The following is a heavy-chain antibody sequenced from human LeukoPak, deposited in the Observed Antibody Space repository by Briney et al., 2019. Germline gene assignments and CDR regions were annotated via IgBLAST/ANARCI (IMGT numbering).Heavy chain of an antibody. J-gene: IGHJ4*02. D-gene: IGHD6-19*01. CDR1: GFTFSSYA. CDR3: ASIAVAGTGN. CDR2: ISYDGSNK. Sequence: PGGSLRLSCAASGFTFSSYAMHWVRQAPGKGLEWVAVISYDGSNKYYADSVKGRFTISRDNSKNTLYLQMNSLRAEDTAVYYCASIAVAGTGNWGQGTLVIVSS. V-gene: IGHV3-30-3*01.